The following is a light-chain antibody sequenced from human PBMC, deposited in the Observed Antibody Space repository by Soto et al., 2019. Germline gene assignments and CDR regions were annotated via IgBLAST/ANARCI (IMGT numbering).Light chain of an antibody. CDR2: GNS. CDR3: TSYAASTVV. CDR1: SSNIGAGYD. J-gene: IGLJ2*01. Sequence: QPVLTQPPSVSGAPGQRVTISCTGSSSNIGAGYDVHWYQQLPGTAPKLLIYGNSNRPSGVPDRFSGSKSGTSASLAITGLQAEDEADYYCTSYAASTVVFGGGTKLTVL. V-gene: IGLV1-40*01.